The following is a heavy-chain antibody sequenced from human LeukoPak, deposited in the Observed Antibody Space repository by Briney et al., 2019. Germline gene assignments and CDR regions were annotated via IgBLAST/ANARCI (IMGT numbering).Heavy chain of an antibody. CDR1: GFTFSRYW. CDR2: INPDESDT. D-gene: IGHD3-3*01. Sequence: GGSLRLSCAASGFTFSRYWMHWVRQVPGKGLVWVSRINPDESDTTSADSVKGRFTISRDNAKNTLFLQMNSLRAEDTALYFCARRLSLRFDAFAVWGPGTVVTVSS. V-gene: IGHV3-74*01. J-gene: IGHJ3*01. CDR3: ARRLSLRFDAFAV.